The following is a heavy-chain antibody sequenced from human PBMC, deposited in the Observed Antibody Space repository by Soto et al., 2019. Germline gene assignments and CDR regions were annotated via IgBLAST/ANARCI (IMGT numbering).Heavy chain of an antibody. CDR3: ARESVDTADYYYYGMDV. Sequence: SETLSLTCTVSGGSISSGGYYWSWIRQHPGKGLEWIGYIYHSGSTYYNPSLKSRVTISVDRSKNQFSLKLSSVTAADTAVYYCARESVDTADYYYYGMDVWGQGTTVTVSS. CDR2: IYHSGST. V-gene: IGHV4-30-2*01. CDR1: GGSISSGGYY. J-gene: IGHJ6*02. D-gene: IGHD5-18*01.